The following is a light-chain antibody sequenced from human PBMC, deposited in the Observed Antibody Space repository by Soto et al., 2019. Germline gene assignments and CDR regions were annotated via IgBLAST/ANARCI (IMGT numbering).Light chain of an antibody. V-gene: IGLV4-69*01. CDR1: SGHSSFA. Sequence: QLVLTQSPSASASLGASVKLTCTLSSGHSSFAIAWHQQQPEKGPRYLMKLNSAGSHSKGDGIPDRFSGSRSGAERYLTISSLQSEDEADYYCQTWGTGIRVFGGGTKLTVL. CDR3: QTWGTGIRV. J-gene: IGLJ2*01. CDR2: LNSAGSH.